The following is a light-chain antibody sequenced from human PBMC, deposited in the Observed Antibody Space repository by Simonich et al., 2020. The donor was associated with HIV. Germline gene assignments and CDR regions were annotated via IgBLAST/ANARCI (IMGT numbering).Light chain of an antibody. CDR1: VLAKQY. J-gene: IGLJ3*02. Sequence: SYELTQPSSVSVSPGQTARITCSGDVLAKQYVRWFQQKPGQAPVLGIYKDSERPSGIPERFSGSSSGTTVTLTISGAQDEDEADYYCYSAADNNLGVFGGGTKLTVL. CDR3: YSAADNNLGV. CDR2: KDS. V-gene: IGLV3-27*01.